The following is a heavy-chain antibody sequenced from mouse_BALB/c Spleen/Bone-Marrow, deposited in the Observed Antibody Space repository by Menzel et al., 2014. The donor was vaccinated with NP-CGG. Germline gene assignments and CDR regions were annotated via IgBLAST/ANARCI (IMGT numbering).Heavy chain of an antibody. D-gene: IGHD2-3*01. V-gene: IGHV1-9*01. CDR1: GYTFSNYW. CDR2: ILPGSGST. CDR3: AKWLLGAMDY. Sequence: QVQLQQSGAELMRPGASVKISCKATGYTFSNYWIEWIKQRPGHGLEWIGEILPGSGSTNYNEKFKGKATFTADTSSNTAYMQLSSLTSGDSAVYYCAKWLLGAMDYWGQGTSVTVSS. J-gene: IGHJ4*01.